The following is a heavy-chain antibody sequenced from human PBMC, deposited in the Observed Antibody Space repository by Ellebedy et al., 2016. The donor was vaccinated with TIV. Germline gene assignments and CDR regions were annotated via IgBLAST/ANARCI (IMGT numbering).Heavy chain of an antibody. CDR3: AKGRGGGSDSSAPRYYFDY. CDR2: ISNTGSGT. CDR1: GFTFSSYA. J-gene: IGHJ4*02. Sequence: GESLKISCAASGFTFSSYAMSWVRQAPGKGLEWVSTISNTGSGTYYADSVEGRFIISRDNSKKTLYLQMNSLRAEDTAVYYCAKGRGGGSDSSAPRYYFDYWGLGTLVTVSS. V-gene: IGHV3-23*01. D-gene: IGHD3-22*01.